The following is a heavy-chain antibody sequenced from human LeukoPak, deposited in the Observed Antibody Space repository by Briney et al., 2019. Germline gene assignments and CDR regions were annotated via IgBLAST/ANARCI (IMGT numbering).Heavy chain of an antibody. CDR2: VSYSGST. CDR3: VRDYYGSGKGDRYFDL. CDR1: GGSISNLNYY. V-gene: IGHV4-61*01. D-gene: IGHD3-10*01. Sequence: SETLSLTCTVSGGSISNLNYYWTRIRQPPGKGLEWIGYVSYSGSTNYNLSLSSRVTISVDTSKNQFSLKLSSVTVADTAVYYCVRDYYGSGKGDRYFDLWGRGTLVAVSS. J-gene: IGHJ2*01.